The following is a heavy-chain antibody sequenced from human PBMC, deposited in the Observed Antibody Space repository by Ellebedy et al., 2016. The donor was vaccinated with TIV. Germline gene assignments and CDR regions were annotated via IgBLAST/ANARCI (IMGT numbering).Heavy chain of an antibody. D-gene: IGHD3-16*01. V-gene: IGHV3-23*01. J-gene: IGHJ4*02. CDR2: ISGGGDNA. Sequence: GESLKISCAASGFTLGAFAVHWVRQAPGKGLEWLSVISGGGDNAYHADSVKGRFTVSRDNSKNTLYLQMNRLRTEDTAVYYCAKGTSSGFNYDRVGFEYWGQGTLVTVSS. CDR3: AKGTSSGFNYDRVGFEY. CDR1: GFTLGAFA.